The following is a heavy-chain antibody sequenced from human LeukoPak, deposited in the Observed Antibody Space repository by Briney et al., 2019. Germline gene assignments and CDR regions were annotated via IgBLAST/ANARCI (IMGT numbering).Heavy chain of an antibody. CDR3: ARAEGDFWSGYRRHNWFDP. Sequence: SETLSLTCTVSGGSISSYYWRWIRQPPGKGLEWIGYIYYSGSTNYNPSLKSRVTISVDTSKNQFSLKLRSVTAADTAVYYWARAEGDFWSGYRRHNWFDPWGQGTLVTVSS. V-gene: IGHV4-59*01. CDR2: IYYSGST. J-gene: IGHJ5*02. D-gene: IGHD3-3*01. CDR1: GGSISSYY.